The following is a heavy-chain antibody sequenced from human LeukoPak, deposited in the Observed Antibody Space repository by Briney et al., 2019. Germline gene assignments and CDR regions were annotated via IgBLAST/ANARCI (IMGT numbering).Heavy chain of an antibody. J-gene: IGHJ4*02. CDR2: IYYSGST. Sequence: SETLSLTCTVSGGSISSYYWSWIRQPPGKGLEWIGYIYYSGSTNYNPSLTSRVTISVDTSKNQFSLKLSSVTAADTAVYYCARGYGDYNYWGQGTLVTVSS. V-gene: IGHV4-59*01. D-gene: IGHD4-17*01. CDR3: ARGYGDYNY. CDR1: GGSISSYY.